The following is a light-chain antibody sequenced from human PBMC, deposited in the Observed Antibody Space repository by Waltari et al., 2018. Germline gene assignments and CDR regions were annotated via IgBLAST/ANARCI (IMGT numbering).Light chain of an antibody. CDR1: SSDVGGYNY. CDR2: AVN. V-gene: IGLV2-11*01. Sequence: QSALTQPRSVSGSPGQSVSISCIGTSSDVGGYNYVSWYQQYPGKAPKLVIYAVNKRPSGVPDRFSGSKSGNTASLTISGLQAEDEADYYCCSYAGSSTFYVFGSGTEVTV. J-gene: IGLJ1*01. CDR3: CSYAGSSTFYV.